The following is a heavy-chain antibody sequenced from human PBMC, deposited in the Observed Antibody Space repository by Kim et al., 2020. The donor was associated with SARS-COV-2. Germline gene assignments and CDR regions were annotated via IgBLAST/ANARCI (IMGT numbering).Heavy chain of an antibody. D-gene: IGHD4-17*01. Sequence: SETLSLTCTVSGGSISSGGYYWSWIRQHPGKGLEWIGYIYYSGTTYYNPSLKSRVTISVDTSKNQFSLKLSSVTAADTAVYYCARSRDDYGDSSLDFWGQGTLVTVSS. CDR1: GGSISSGGYY. CDR3: ARSRDDYGDSSLDF. CDR2: IYYSGTT. V-gene: IGHV4-31*03. J-gene: IGHJ4*02.